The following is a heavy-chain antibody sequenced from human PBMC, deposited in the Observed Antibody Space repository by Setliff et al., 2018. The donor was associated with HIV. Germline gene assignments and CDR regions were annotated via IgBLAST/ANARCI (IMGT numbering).Heavy chain of an antibody. Sequence: GGSLRLSCAASGFTFSSYSMHWVRQAPGKGLEWVATISFDGSDKYYADSVRGRFTISRDNSKNTLYLQVSSLRTEDTAVYYCAKGPYPDSSGYHYHFDSWGQGTLVTVSS. V-gene: IGHV3-30*04. J-gene: IGHJ4*02. D-gene: IGHD3-22*01. CDR3: AKGPYPDSSGYHYHFDS. CDR2: ISFDGSDK. CDR1: GFTFSSYS.